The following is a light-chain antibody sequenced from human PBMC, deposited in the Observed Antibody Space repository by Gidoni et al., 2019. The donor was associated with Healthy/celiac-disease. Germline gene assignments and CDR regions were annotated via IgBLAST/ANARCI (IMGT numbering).Light chain of an antibody. CDR2: AAS. CDR3: QQSYSTPVT. Sequence: DIQMTQSPSSLSASVGDRVTITCRASQSIISYLNWYQQKPGKAPKLLIYAASSLQSGVPSRFSGSGSGTDFTLTISSLQPEDFATYYCQQSYSTPVTFXQXTKLEIK. J-gene: IGKJ2*01. CDR1: QSIISY. V-gene: IGKV1-39*01.